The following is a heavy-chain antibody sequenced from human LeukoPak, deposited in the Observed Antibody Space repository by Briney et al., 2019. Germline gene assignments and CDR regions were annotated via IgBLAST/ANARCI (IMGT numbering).Heavy chain of an antibody. CDR2: ISYIGST. CDR3: ARDLVTVTKGFDI. J-gene: IGHJ3*02. D-gene: IGHD4-17*01. CDR1: ADSFSSHY. V-gene: IGHV4-59*11. Sequence: PSETLSLTCAVSADSFSSHYWTWIRQPPGKVLEWIGYISYIGSTNYNPSLKSRVTISIDTSKNQFSLKLSSVTAADTAVYCCARDLVTVTKGFDIWGQGTMVSVSS.